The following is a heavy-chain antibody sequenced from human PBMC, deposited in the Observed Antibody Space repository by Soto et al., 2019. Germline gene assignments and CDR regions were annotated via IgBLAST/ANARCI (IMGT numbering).Heavy chain of an antibody. CDR3: ARDRGTIFGVVPEAFDI. D-gene: IGHD3-3*01. CDR2: ISYDGSNK. V-gene: IGHV3-30*03. Sequence: PGGSLRLSCAASGFTFSSYGMHWVRQAPGKGLEWVAVISYDGSNKYYADSVRGRFTISRDNSKNTLYLQMNSLRAEDTAVYYCARDRGTIFGVVPEAFDIWGQGTMVTVSS. J-gene: IGHJ3*02. CDR1: GFTFSSYG.